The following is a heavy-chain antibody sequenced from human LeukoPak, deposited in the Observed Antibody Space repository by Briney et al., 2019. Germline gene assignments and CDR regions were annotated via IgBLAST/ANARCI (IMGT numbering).Heavy chain of an antibody. Sequence: GGSLRLSCAASGFTFSSYSMNWVRQAPGKGLEWVSYISSSSSTIYYADSVKGRFTISRDNAKNTLYLQMNSLRAEDTAVYYCARGSVSPDYWGQGTLVTVSS. CDR1: GFTFSSYS. CDR2: ISSSSSTI. J-gene: IGHJ4*02. CDR3: ARGSVSPDY. V-gene: IGHV3-48*04.